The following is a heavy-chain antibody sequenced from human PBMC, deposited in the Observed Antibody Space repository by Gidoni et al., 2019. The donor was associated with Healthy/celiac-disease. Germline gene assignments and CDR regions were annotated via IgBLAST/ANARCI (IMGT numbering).Heavy chain of an antibody. V-gene: IGHV3-74*01. CDR3: ARDHYDSSGYYSYYYGMDV. D-gene: IGHD3-22*01. CDR1: GFTFSSYW. CDR2: INSDGSST. Sequence: EVQLVESGGGLVQPGGSLRLSCAASGFTFSSYWMHWVRQAPGKGLVWVSRINSDGSSTSYADSVKGRFTISRDNAKNTLYLQMNSLRAEDTAVYYCARDHYDSSGYYSYYYGMDVWGQGTTVTVSS. J-gene: IGHJ6*02.